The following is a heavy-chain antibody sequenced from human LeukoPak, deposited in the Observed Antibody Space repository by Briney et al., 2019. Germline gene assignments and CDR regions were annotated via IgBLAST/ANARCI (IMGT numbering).Heavy chain of an antibody. J-gene: IGHJ4*02. CDR1: GGTFSSYA. Sequence: SVKVSCKASGGTFSSYAISWVRQAPGQGLEWMGGIIPIFGTANYAQKLQGRVTMTTDTSTSTAYMELRSLRSDDTAVYYCAREDYGANDYWGQGTLVTVSS. V-gene: IGHV1-69*05. D-gene: IGHD4-17*01. CDR2: IIPIFGTA. CDR3: AREDYGANDY.